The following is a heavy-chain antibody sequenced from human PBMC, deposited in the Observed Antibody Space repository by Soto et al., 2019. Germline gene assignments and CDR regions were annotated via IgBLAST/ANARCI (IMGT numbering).Heavy chain of an antibody. CDR2: IRSNSLYGTT. CDR1: GFTFSGFA. CDR3: TRGYNNGWYFDS. Sequence: GGSLRLSCTASGFTFSGFAMSWFRQPPGKGLQWVGFIRSNSLYGTTEYAASVRGRFTISRDDSQRIVYLQMDSLQSEDTAVYFCTRGYNNGWYFDSWGQGTLVTVSS. V-gene: IGHV3-49*03. D-gene: IGHD6-19*01. J-gene: IGHJ4*02.